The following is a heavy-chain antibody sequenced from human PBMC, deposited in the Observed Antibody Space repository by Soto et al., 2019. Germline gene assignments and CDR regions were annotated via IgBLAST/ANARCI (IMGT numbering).Heavy chain of an antibody. D-gene: IGHD1-7*01. CDR1: GFTFSNFP. J-gene: IGHJ4*02. CDR2: ISCGGINN. Sequence: QVQLVESGGGVVQAGRSLRLSCAASGFTFSNFPMHWVRQAPGKGLEWVAVISCGGINNYYADSVKGRFTISIDDFKNTVYRQMNGLRPEDTAVYFCARSTVVSGTPDFDYWGQGTLVTVSS. V-gene: IGHV3-30-3*01. CDR3: ARSTVVSGTPDFDY.